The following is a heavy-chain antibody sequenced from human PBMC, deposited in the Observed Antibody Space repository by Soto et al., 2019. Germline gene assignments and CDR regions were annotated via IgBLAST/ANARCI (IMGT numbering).Heavy chain of an antibody. D-gene: IGHD1-1*01. CDR2: IHYSGSA. CDR3: ARRYGYSFDY. J-gene: IGHJ4*02. V-gene: IGHV4-39*07. Sequence: PSETLSLTCTVSGGSIGTSGYYWGWIRQPPGKGLEWIGNIHYSGSASYSPSLKSRVTISVDTSKNQFSLKLSSVTAADTAVYYCARRYGYSFDYWGQGTLVTVSS. CDR1: GGSIGTSGYY.